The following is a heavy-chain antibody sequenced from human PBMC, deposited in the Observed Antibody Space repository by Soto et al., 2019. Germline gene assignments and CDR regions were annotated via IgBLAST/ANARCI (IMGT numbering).Heavy chain of an antibody. CDR2: ISPNSGDT. CDR1: GYTFTGYD. V-gene: IGHV1-2*04. J-gene: IGHJ4*02. CDR3: ARTHCSSISCYVGSWDY. D-gene: IGHD2-2*01. Sequence: QVQLVQSGAEVKKPGASVKVSCKASGYTFTGYDMHWVRQAPGQGLEWMGWISPNSGDTNYAQKFQGWVTMTRDTSISTAYMELSRLRSVDTAVYYCARTHCSSISCYVGSWDYWGQGTLVTVSS.